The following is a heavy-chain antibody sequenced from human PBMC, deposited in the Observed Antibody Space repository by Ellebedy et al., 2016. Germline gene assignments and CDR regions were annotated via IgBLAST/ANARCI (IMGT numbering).Heavy chain of an antibody. CDR3: ARAHRGAWSAVAPPFDY. J-gene: IGHJ4*02. D-gene: IGHD6-19*01. CDR1: GYTFTSYA. V-gene: IGHV1-3*01. Sequence: ASVKVSCKASGYTFTSYAMHWVRQAPGQRLEWMGWINAGNGNTKYSQKLQGRVTMTTDTSTSTAYMELRSLRSDDTAVYYCARAHRGAWSAVAPPFDYWGQGTLVTVSS. CDR2: INAGNGNT.